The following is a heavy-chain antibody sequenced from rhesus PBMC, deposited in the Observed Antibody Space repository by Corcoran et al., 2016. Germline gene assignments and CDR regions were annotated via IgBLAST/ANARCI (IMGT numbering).Heavy chain of an antibody. V-gene: IGHV3S16*01. CDR1: GFTFSSYG. J-gene: IGHJ4*01. CDR2: ISVAISYI. Sequence: EVQLVESGGGLVQPGGSLRLSCAASGFTFSSYGMSWVRRAPGKGLEWVASISVAISYISYADSVKGRVTNSRDNAKNSRSLQMNSLRAEDTAVYYCSRQDTDCFDYWGQGVLVTVSS. CDR3: SRQDTDCFDY. D-gene: IGHD5-24*01.